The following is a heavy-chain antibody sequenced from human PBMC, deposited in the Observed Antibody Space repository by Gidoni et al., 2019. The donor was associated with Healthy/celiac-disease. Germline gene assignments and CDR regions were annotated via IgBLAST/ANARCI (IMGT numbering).Heavy chain of an antibody. CDR3: AKETGWIDYYGSGGGMDV. J-gene: IGHJ6*02. CDR2: ISYDGSHK. CDR1: GFTFSRYG. V-gene: IGHV3-30*18. D-gene: IGHD3-10*01. Sequence: QVQLVESGGDVAQPGRSLRLSCVASGFTFSRYGMHWVRQAPGKGLEWVAVISYDGSHKYYVDSVKGRFTISRDNSKNTLYLQMDSLRTEDTAVYNCAKETGWIDYYGSGGGMDVWGQGTSVIVSS.